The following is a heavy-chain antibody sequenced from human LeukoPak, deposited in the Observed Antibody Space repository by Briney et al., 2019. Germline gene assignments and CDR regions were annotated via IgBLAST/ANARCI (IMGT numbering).Heavy chain of an antibody. CDR3: ARDGSHDAVGL. D-gene: IGHD3-10*01. CDR2: ISGSGGST. V-gene: IGHV3-23*01. Sequence: GGSLRLSCAASGFTFSSYAMSWVRQAPGKGLEWVSAISGSGGSTYYADSVKGRFTISRDNSKNTVYLEMNSVRVDDMAVYYCARDGSHDAVGLWGQGTMLTVSS. J-gene: IGHJ3*01. CDR1: GFTFSSYA.